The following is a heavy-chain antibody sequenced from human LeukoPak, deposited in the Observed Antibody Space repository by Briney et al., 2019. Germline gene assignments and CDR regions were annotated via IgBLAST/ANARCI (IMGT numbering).Heavy chain of an antibody. J-gene: IGHJ4*01. Sequence: SSVKVSCKASGGTFSTYAISWVRQAPGQGLEWMGGIIPIFGTANYAQKFQGRVTMTRDTSTSTVYMELSSLRSEDTAVYYCTRDRRGLSYGVCYPNYWGHGTLVTVSS. V-gene: IGHV1-69*05. D-gene: IGHD2-8*01. CDR1: GGTFSTYA. CDR3: TRDRRGLSYGVCYPNY. CDR2: IIPIFGTA.